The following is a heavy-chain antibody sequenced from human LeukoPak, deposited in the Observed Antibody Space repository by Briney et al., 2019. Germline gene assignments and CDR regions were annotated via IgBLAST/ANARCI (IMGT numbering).Heavy chain of an antibody. Sequence: GGSLRLSCAGSGFIVSSNYMSWVRQAAGKGLEWVSVIYGSSRTYYADSVKGRFTISRDNSKNTVYLQMDSLRAEDTAVYYCAGGSGTYSPDYWGQGTLVTVSS. CDR3: AGGSGTYSPDY. CDR1: GFIVSSNY. CDR2: IYGSSRT. V-gene: IGHV3-66*01. J-gene: IGHJ4*02. D-gene: IGHD3-10*01.